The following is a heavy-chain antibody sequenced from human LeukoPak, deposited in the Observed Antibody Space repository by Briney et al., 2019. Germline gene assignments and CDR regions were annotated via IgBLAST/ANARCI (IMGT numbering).Heavy chain of an antibody. CDR2: IYYSGGT. Sequence: SQTLSLTCTVSGDSTSSGDYYWSWIRQPPGKGLEWIGYIYYSGGTNYNPSLKSRVTISLDTSKNQFSLKLSSVTAADTAVYYCARRANTAPPYYFDYWGQGTLVTVSS. V-gene: IGHV4-30-4*01. CDR1: GDSTSSGDYY. D-gene: IGHD5-18*01. J-gene: IGHJ4*02. CDR3: ARRANTAPPYYFDY.